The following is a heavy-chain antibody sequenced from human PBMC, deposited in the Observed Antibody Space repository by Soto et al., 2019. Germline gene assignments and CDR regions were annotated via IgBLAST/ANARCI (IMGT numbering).Heavy chain of an antibody. CDR1: GFTFSSFG. CDR3: AKDEVLVVAVARDYYGMDV. Sequence: QVQLVESGGAVVQPGRSLRLSCAASGFTFSSFGIHWVRQAPGKGLEWVAVISYDGNNKYYADSVKGRFTISRDNSKNTLYLQMNSLRAEDTAVYYCAKDEVLVVAVARDYYGMDVWGQGTTVTVSS. CDR2: ISYDGNNK. J-gene: IGHJ6*02. D-gene: IGHD2-15*01. V-gene: IGHV3-30*18.